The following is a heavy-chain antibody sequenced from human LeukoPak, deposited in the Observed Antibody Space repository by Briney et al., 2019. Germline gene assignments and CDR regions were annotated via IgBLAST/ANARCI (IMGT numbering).Heavy chain of an antibody. CDR2: ISYSGST. CDR1: GGSISSYY. V-gene: IGHV4-59*01. J-gene: IGHJ4*02. CDR3: ARYGAATIARFDY. D-gene: IGHD5-24*01. Sequence: SETLSLTCTVSGGSISSYYWSWIRQPPGKGLEWIWYISYSGSTNYNPSLKSRVTISADTSKNQFSLKLSSVTAADTAVYYCARYGAATIARFDYWGQGTLVTVSS.